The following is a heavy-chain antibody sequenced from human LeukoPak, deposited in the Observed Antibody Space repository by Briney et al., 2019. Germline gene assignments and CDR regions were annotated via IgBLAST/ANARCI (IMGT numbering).Heavy chain of an antibody. J-gene: IGHJ6*02. Sequence: GGSLRLSCAASGFTFSSYGMHWVRQAPGKGLEWVAVISYDGSNKYYADSVKGRFTISRDNSKNTLYLQMNSLRAEDTAVYYCAEGSFRGYSGYDRAAPYYYYGMDVWGQGTTVTVSS. CDR2: ISYDGSNK. CDR3: AEGSFRGYSGYDRAAPYYYYGMDV. V-gene: IGHV3-30*18. CDR1: GFTFSSYG. D-gene: IGHD5-12*01.